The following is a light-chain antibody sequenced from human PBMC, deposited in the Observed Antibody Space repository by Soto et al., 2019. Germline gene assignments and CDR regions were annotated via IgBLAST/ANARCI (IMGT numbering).Light chain of an antibody. Sequence: QSALTQPPSVSGSPGQSVTISCTGTSSDVGYYNRVSWYQQPPGTAPKPLIYEVSNRPSGVPDRFSGSKSGNTASLTISGLQAEDEADYYCSLYTSSTFYVFGTGTKVTVL. V-gene: IGLV2-18*01. CDR1: SSDVGYYNR. CDR3: SLYTSSTFYV. CDR2: EVS. J-gene: IGLJ1*01.